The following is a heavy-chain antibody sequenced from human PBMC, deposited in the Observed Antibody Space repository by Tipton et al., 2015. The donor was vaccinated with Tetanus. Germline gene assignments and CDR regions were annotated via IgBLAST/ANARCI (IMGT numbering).Heavy chain of an antibody. J-gene: IGHJ4*02. CDR2: ISSDGSDT. CDR3: VRDGGSSGWLAY. V-gene: IGHV3-33*05. Sequence: SLRLSCAASGFTFRSYGMHWVRQAPGKGLEWVALISSDGSDTYSADSVKGRFTISRDNSKNTLYLQMNSLRVEDTAVYYCVRDGGSSGWLAYWGQGTLVTVSS. CDR1: GFTFRSYG. D-gene: IGHD6-19*01.